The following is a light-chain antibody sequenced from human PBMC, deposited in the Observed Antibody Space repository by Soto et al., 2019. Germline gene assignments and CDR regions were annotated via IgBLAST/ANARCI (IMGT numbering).Light chain of an antibody. J-gene: IGKJ4*01. Sequence: RVMPQSPATLSLSPGERATLSCRASQSVSSDLAWYQQKPGQAPRLLIYGASNRATGIPARFSGSGSGTDFTLTISSLEPEDSAVYYSLQRRNWLTFGGGTKADIK. V-gene: IGKV3-11*01. CDR2: GAS. CDR3: LQRRNWLT. CDR1: QSVSSD.